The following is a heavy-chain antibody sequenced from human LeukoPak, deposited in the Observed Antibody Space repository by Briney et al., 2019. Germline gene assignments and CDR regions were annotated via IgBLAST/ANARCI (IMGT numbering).Heavy chain of an antibody. CDR1: GFTFRSYG. CDR2: ISGSGGST. D-gene: IGHD3-22*01. Sequence: GGSLRLSCAASGFTFRSYGMSWVRQAPGKGLEWVSGISGSGGSTYYADSVKGRFTISRDNSKNTLYLQMNSLRAEDTAVYYCAKEGGDFSYYYDSSGYSSEYFQHWGQGTLVTVSS. J-gene: IGHJ1*01. V-gene: IGHV3-23*01. CDR3: AKEGGDFSYYYDSSGYSSEYFQH.